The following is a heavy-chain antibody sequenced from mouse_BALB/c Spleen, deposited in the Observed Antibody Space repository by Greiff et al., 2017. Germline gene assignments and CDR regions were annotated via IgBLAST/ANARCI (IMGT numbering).Heavy chain of an antibody. D-gene: IGHD3-1*01. CDR2: IWAGGST. Sequence: VQGVESGPGLVAPSQSLSITCTVSGFSLTSYGVHWVRQPPGKGLEWLGVIWAGGSTNYNSALMSRLSISKDNSKSQVFLKMNSLQTDDTAMYYCARDGAARATFWFAYWGQGTLVTVSA. J-gene: IGHJ3*01. CDR1: GFSLTSYG. CDR3: ARDGAARATFWFAY. V-gene: IGHV2-9*02.